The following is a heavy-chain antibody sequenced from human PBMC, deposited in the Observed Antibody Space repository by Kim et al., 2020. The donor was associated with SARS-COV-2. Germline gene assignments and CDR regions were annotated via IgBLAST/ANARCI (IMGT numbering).Heavy chain of an antibody. CDR2: INHSGST. J-gene: IGHJ5*02. CDR3: ARGRVSYGSGRRGWFDP. CDR1: GGSFSGYY. Sequence: SETLSLTCAVYGGSFSGYYWSWIRQPPGKGLEWIGEINHSGSTNYNPSLKSRVTISVDTSKNQFSLKLSSVTAADTAVYYCARGRVSYGSGRRGWFDPWG. V-gene: IGHV4-34*01. D-gene: IGHD3-10*01.